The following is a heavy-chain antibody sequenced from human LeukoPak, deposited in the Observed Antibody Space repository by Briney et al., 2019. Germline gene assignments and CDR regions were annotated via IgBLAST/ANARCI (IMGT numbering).Heavy chain of an antibody. CDR3: ARVWGRGYSSPGDY. D-gene: IGHD5-18*01. V-gene: IGHV1-2*02. J-gene: IGHJ4*02. Sequence: RASVKVSCKASGYTFTGYYMHWVRQAPGQGLEWMGWINPNSGGTNYAQKFQGRVTMTRDTSISTAYMELSRLRSDDTAVYYCARVWGRGYSSPGDYWGQGTLVTVSS. CDR1: GYTFTGYY. CDR2: INPNSGGT.